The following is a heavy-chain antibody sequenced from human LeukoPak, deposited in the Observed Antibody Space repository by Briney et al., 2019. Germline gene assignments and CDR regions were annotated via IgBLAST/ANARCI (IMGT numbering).Heavy chain of an antibody. CDR1: GFTFSDNW. J-gene: IGHJ4*02. CDR3: AREGPRGNSQFDY. CDR2: MNGDGRTT. D-gene: IGHD2/OR15-2a*01. V-gene: IGHV3-74*01. Sequence: QPGGSLRLSCAASGFTFSDNWMHWVRQAPGKGLVWVSRMNGDGRTTYYADSVKGRFTTSRDNAKSTLYLQMSSLRADDTAVYYCAREGPRGNSQFDYWGQGTLVTVSS.